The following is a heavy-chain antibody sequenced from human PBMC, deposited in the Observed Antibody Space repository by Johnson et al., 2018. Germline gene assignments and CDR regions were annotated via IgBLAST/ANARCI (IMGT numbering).Heavy chain of an antibody. Sequence: QVQLVQSGVGVVQPGRSLRLSCAASGFTFSNYGLNWVRQAPGKGLEWVAIIWHDGSDARYADSVKGRFTISRDNSKDTLYLEMNSLRAEDTATYSCARWRTRLYAVDGWGQGTTVTVSS. D-gene: IGHD2-2*01. J-gene: IGHJ6*02. CDR3: ARWRTRLYAVDG. V-gene: IGHV3-33*01. CDR1: GFTFSNYG. CDR2: IWHDGSDA.